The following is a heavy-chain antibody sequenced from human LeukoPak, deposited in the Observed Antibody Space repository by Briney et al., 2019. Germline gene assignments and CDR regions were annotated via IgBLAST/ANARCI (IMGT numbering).Heavy chain of an antibody. J-gene: IGHJ3*01. Sequence: PGGSLRLSCAASGFTFSSYWMSWVRQAPGKGLEWVANIKQDGSEKYYVDSVKGRFTISRDNAKNSLYLQMNSLRAEDTAVYYCARDDGSGSYYNVKTTTFDYWGQGTMVTVSS. CDR3: ARDDGSGSYYNVKTTTFDY. CDR1: GFTFSSYW. D-gene: IGHD3-10*01. CDR2: IKQDGSEK. V-gene: IGHV3-7*03.